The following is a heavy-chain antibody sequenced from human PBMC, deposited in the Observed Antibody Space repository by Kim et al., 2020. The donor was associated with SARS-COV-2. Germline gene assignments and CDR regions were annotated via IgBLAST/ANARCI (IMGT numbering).Heavy chain of an antibody. J-gene: IGHJ2*01. CDR3: AGEIVVVTAILGWYFDL. Sequence: SETLSLTCTVSGGSISSSSYYWGWIRQPPGKGLEWIGSIYYSGSTYYNPSLKSRVTISVDTSKNQFSLKLSSVTAADTAVYYCAGEIVVVTAILGWYFDLWGRGTLVTVSS. V-gene: IGHV4-39*07. CDR1: GGSISSSSYY. D-gene: IGHD2-21*02. CDR2: IYYSGST.